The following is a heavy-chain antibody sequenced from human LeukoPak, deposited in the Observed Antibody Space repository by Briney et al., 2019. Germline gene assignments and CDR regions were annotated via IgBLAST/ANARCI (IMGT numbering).Heavy chain of an antibody. J-gene: IGHJ6*04. CDR2: IIPFFGTT. V-gene: IGHV1-69*13. CDR3: ARDLGDCTTTTCYGDYYYAMDV. D-gene: IGHD2-2*01. CDR1: GGTFSNYA. Sequence: SVKVSCKASGGTFSNYAIIWVRQAPGQGLEWMGGIIPFFGTTNCSQKFQGRVTMTADESTSTAYMELNRLKSEDTAVYCCARDLGDCTTTTCYGDYYYAMDVWGNGTTVTVSS.